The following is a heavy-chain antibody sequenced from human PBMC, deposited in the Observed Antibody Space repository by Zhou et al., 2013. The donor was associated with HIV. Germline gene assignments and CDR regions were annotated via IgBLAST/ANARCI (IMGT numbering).Heavy chain of an antibody. CDR2: INAGNGNT. Sequence: QVQLMQSGAEVKEPGASVKVSCKASGYSFTTYAMHWVRQAPGQRLEWMGWINAGNGNTKYSQKLQGRVTITRDTSASTAYMELSSLRSEDTAMYFCARDQNPLEQQLAADYWGQGTLVTVSS. V-gene: IGHV1-3*01. D-gene: IGHD6-13*01. CDR3: ARDQNPLEQQLAADY. CDR1: GYSFTTYA. J-gene: IGHJ4*02.